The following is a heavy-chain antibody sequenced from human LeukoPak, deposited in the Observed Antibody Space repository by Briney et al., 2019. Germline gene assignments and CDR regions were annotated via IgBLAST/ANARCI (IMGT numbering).Heavy chain of an antibody. J-gene: IGHJ3*02. CDR2: IYYNGST. Sequence: SETLSLTCTLSGGSISSISYYCGWIRHPPGKGLEWIWSIYYNGSTYYNPSLKSRVTISVDTSKNPFSLKLSSVAAADTAVYYCALYCSGGSCHLDAFDIWGQGTMVTVSS. D-gene: IGHD2-15*01. V-gene: IGHV4-39*01. CDR3: ALYCSGGSCHLDAFDI. CDR1: GGSISSISYY.